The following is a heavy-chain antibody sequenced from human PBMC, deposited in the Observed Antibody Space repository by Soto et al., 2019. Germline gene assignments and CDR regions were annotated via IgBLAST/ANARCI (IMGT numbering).Heavy chain of an antibody. V-gene: IGHV3-53*01. Sequence: GGSLRLSCAASGFTVSSNYMSWVRQAPGKGLEGVSVIYSGGSTYYADSVKGRFTISRDNSKNTLYLQMNSLRAEDTAVYYCARTYYDFWSGETGIYYFDYWGQGTLVTVSS. CDR1: GFTVSSNY. J-gene: IGHJ4*02. CDR3: ARTYYDFWSGETGIYYFDY. D-gene: IGHD3-3*01. CDR2: IYSGGST.